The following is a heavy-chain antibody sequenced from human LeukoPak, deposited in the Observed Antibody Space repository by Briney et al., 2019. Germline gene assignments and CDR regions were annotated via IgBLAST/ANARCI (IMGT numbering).Heavy chain of an antibody. J-gene: IGHJ4*02. D-gene: IGHD3-22*01. V-gene: IGHV4-34*01. CDR3: ARGRTIWLLLNDY. Sequence: SETLSLTCAVYGGSFSGYYWSWIRQPPGKGLEWIGEINHSGSTNYNPSLKSRVTISVDTSKNQFSLKLSSVTAADTAVYYCARGRTIWLLLNDYWGQGTLVTVSS. CDR1: GGSFSGYY. CDR2: INHSGST.